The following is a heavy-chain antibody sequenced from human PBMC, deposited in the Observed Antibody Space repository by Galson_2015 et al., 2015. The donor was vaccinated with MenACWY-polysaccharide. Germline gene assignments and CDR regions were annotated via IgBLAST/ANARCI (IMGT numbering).Heavy chain of an antibody. Sequence: SLRLSCAASGFTFSSYAMSWVRQAPGKGLEWVSAISGSGGSTYYADSVRGRFTISRDNSKNSLYLQMNSLRAEDTAVYYCARDPRPIYVDTAMIMAASWGQGTLVTVSS. J-gene: IGHJ5*02. V-gene: IGHV3-23*01. D-gene: IGHD5-18*01. CDR1: GFTFSSYA. CDR3: ARDPRPIYVDTAMIMAAS. CDR2: ISGSGGST.